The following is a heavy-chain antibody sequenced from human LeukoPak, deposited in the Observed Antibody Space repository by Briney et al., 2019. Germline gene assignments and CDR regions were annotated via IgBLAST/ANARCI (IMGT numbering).Heavy chain of an antibody. J-gene: IGHJ5*02. V-gene: IGHV3-7*01. CDR3: ARARWFDP. CDR1: GFPFSSYW. Sequence: PGGSLRLSCVASGFPFSSYWMTWVRQAPGKGLEWVANIKQDGSKKSYVDSVKGRFTISRDNAKNSLYLQMNSLRAEDTAVYYCARARWFDPWGQGTLVTVSS. CDR2: IKQDGSKK.